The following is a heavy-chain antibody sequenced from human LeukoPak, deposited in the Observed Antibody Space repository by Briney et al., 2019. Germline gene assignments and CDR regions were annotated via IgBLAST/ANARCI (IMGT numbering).Heavy chain of an antibody. CDR3: ARHENIIIVPTAHAFDC. J-gene: IGHJ4*02. D-gene: IGHD2/OR15-2a*01. V-gene: IGHV4-34*01. CDR2: IYYSGDT. Sequence: PSETLSLTCAVYGGSFSGYYWSWIRQPPGKGLEWIGSIYYSGDTYYNPSLRSRATISVDTSKNRFSLKLSSVTAADTAVYFCARHENIIIVPTAHAFDCWGQGTLVTVSS. CDR1: GGSFSGYY.